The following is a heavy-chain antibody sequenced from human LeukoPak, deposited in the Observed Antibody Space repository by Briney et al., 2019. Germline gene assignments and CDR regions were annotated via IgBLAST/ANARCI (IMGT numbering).Heavy chain of an antibody. CDR3: ARGPDDYGAHPIYYDY. D-gene: IGHD4-17*01. CDR2: INHSGST. CDR1: GGSFSGYY. J-gene: IGHJ4*02. Sequence: SETLSLTCAVYGGSFSGYYWSWIRQPPGKGLEWIGEINHSGSTNYNPSLKRRVTISVDTSKNQFSLKLSSVTAADTAVYHCARGPDDYGAHPIYYDYWGQGTLVTASS. V-gene: IGHV4-34*01.